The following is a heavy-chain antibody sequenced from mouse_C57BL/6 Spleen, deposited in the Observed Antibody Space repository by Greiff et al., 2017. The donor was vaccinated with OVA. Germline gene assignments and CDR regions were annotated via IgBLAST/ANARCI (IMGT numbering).Heavy chain of an antibody. J-gene: IGHJ3*01. V-gene: IGHV2-2*01. CDR1: GFSLTSYG. CDR2: IWSGGST. Sequence: VQLQESGPGLVQPSQSLSITCTVSGFSLTSYGVHWVRQSPGKGLEWLGVIWSGGSTDYNAAFISRLSISKDNSKSQVFFKMNSLQADDTAIYYCARGRQLRLAYWGQGTLVTVSA. D-gene: IGHD3-2*02. CDR3: ARGRQLRLAY.